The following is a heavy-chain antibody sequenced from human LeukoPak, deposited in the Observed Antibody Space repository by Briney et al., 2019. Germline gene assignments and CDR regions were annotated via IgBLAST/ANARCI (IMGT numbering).Heavy chain of an antibody. J-gene: IGHJ6*03. V-gene: IGHV4-34*01. CDR1: GGSFSGYY. CDR2: INHSGST. Sequence: SETLSLTCAVYGGSFSGYYWSWIRQPPGKGLEWIGEINHSGSTNYNPSLKSRVTISVDTSKNQFSLKLSSVTAADTAVYYCARGVYSSSWFSPYYYYYYMDVWGKGTTVTVSS. D-gene: IGHD6-13*01. CDR3: ARGVYSSSWFSPYYYYYYMDV.